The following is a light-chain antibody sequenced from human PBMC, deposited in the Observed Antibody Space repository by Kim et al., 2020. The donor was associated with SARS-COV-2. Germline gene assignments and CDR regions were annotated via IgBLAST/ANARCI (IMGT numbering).Light chain of an antibody. CDR1: SLRSYY. Sequence: SYELTQDPAVSVALGQTVRITCQGDSLRSYYASWYQQKPGQAPIVVISGKNNRPSGIPDRFSGSSSGNTASLTITGAQAEDEADFYCQSRDSGGNVVFGGGTQLTVL. J-gene: IGLJ2*01. CDR2: GKN. CDR3: QSRDSGGNVV. V-gene: IGLV3-19*01.